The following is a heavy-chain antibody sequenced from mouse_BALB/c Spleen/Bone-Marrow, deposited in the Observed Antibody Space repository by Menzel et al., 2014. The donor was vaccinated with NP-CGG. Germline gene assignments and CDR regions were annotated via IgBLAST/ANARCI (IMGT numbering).Heavy chain of an antibody. J-gene: IGHJ3*01. D-gene: IGHD2-3*01. CDR1: GFDFSRYW. CDR3: ARLGYYGWFAF. CDR2: INPDSSTI. Sequence: EVKLLESGGGLVQPGGSLKLSCAASGFDFSRYWMSWVRRAPGKGLEWIGEINPDSSTINYTPSLKDKFIISRDNAKNTLYLQMSKVRSEDTALYYCARLGYYGWFAFWGQGTPVTVSA. V-gene: IGHV4-1*02.